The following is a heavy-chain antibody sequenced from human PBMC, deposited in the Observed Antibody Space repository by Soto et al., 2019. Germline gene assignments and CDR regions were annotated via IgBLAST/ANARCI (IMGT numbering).Heavy chain of an antibody. CDR2: ISSSSSYI. V-gene: IGHV3-21*01. Sequence: GGSLRLSCAASGFTFSSYSMNWVRQAPGKGLEWVSSISSSSSYIYYADSVKGRFTISRDNAKNSLYLQMNSLRAEDTAVYYCASRYCSSTSCYSPPDYWGQGTLVTVSS. CDR1: GFTFSSYS. D-gene: IGHD2-2*01. J-gene: IGHJ4*02. CDR3: ASRYCSSTSCYSPPDY.